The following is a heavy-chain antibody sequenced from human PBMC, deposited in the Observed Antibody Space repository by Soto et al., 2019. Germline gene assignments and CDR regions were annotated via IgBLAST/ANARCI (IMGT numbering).Heavy chain of an antibody. J-gene: IGHJ5*01. CDR1: GYSITGSSF. D-gene: IGHD3-16*01. V-gene: IGHV4-38-2*01. CDR2: MHLGGTT. Sequence: SATLSLTCAVSGYSITGSSFLGWIRQPPGKGLEWIGSMHLGGTTYYDPSLKSRVTISLDTSKNEFSLKLSSVTAADTAVYYCARPRPNFGAVDSWGYGALVTVSS. CDR3: ARPRPNFGAVDS.